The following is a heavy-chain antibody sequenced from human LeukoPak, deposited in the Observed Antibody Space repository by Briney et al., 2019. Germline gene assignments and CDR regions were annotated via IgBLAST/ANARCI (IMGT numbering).Heavy chain of an antibody. V-gene: IGHV3-7*03. Sequence: GGSLRLSCAASGFTFSNYWMDWVRQSPGKGLEWVANIKEDGSDKYYVDSVKGRFTISRDNAKNSLYLQMNSLRAEDTAVYYCARNSGWFRFDYWVQGTLVTVSS. CDR3: ARNSGWFRFDY. D-gene: IGHD6-19*01. CDR2: IKEDGSDK. J-gene: IGHJ4*02. CDR1: GFTFSNYW.